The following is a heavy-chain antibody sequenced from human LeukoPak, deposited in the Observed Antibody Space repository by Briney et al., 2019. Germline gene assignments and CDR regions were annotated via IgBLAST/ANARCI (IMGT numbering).Heavy chain of an antibody. J-gene: IGHJ3*02. CDR1: GFSITTRGET. D-gene: IGHD3-16*01. CDR2: ISWDDDK. Sequence: SGPTLVKPTQTLTLTCTFSGFSITTRGETVGWIRQPPGKALEWLALISWDDDKRHSPSLKSRLTTTKDTPKNHVVLTMTNMDPVDTATYYCAHRRAGGPVPNDFDIWGQGTMVTVSS. V-gene: IGHV2-5*02. CDR3: AHRRAGGPVPNDFDI.